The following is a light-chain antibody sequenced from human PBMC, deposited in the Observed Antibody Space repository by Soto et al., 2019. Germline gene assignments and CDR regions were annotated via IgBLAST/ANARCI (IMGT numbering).Light chain of an antibody. CDR2: GAS. CDR3: QQDGSSPRT. Sequence: VLTHSAGALSLSPGERATLSCRASQTVRNNYLAWYQQKPGQAPRLLIYGASSRASGIPGRFSGSGGGIDFTLTISRLEPEDFAVYYCQQDGSSPRTFGQGTRLEI. CDR1: QTVRNNY. J-gene: IGKJ5*01. V-gene: IGKV3-20*01.